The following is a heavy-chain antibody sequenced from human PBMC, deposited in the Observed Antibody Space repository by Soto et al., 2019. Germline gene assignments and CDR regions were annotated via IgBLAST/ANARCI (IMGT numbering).Heavy chain of an antibody. Sequence: SGGSMILSCAASGLTVSSNDRSWVRQAPGKGLEWVSVIYSGGSTYYADSVKGRFTISRDNSKNTLYLQMNSLRAEDTAVYYCASHPFYYYEGPQNWFDPWGQGTLVTVSS. CDR1: GLTVSSND. CDR2: IYSGGST. D-gene: IGHD3-22*01. V-gene: IGHV3-66*04. J-gene: IGHJ5*02. CDR3: ASHPFYYYEGPQNWFDP.